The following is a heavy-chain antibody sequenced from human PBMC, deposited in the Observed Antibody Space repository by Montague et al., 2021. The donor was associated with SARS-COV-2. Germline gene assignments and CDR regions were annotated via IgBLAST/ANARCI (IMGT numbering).Heavy chain of an antibody. CDR1: GCSVSSGGYY. CDR2: IYYSGST. J-gene: IGHJ4*02. D-gene: IGHD6-13*01. CDR3: ARVSLAAAATRSDY. Sequence: SETLSLTCTVSGCSVSSGGYYWSLIRQPPGKGLEWIGYIYYSGSTYYNPSLKSLVTISLNTSKNHFSLKLTAVTAADTAVYYGARVSLAAAATRSDYWGQGTLVTVSS. V-gene: IGHV4-61*03.